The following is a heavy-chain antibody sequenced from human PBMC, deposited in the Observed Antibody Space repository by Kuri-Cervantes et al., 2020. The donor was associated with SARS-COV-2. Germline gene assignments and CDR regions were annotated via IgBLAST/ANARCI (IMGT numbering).Heavy chain of an antibody. Sequence: GSLRLSCAVYGGSFSGYYWSWIRQPPGKGLEWIGEINHSGSTNYNPSLKSRVTISVDTSKNQLSLKLSSVTAADTAVYYCARGCGEWLRYWYFDLWGRGTLVTVSS. V-gene: IGHV4-34*01. D-gene: IGHD3-10*01. CDR1: GGSFSGYY. J-gene: IGHJ2*01. CDR3: ARGCGEWLRYWYFDL. CDR2: INHSGST.